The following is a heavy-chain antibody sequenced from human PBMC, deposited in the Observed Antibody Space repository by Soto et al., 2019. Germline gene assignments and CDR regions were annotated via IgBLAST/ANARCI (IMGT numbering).Heavy chain of an antibody. CDR2: VTANGGST. D-gene: IGHD3-10*01. CDR3: SSLGKGFRENYYYYYGMDV. V-gene: IGHV3-23*01. CDR1: GFTFSVYA. Sequence: EVQLLESGGGFVQPGGSLRLSCAATGFTFSVYAMTWVRQAPGKGLEGVSAVTANGGSTYSADAVKGRFTISRDNSKNTMFLHISRLSAEDTAVYYCSSLGKGFRENYYYYYGMDVWGNGTTVTVSS. J-gene: IGHJ6*04.